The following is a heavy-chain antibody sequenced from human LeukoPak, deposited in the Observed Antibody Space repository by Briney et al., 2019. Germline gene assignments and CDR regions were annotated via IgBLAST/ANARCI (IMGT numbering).Heavy chain of an antibody. Sequence: ASVKVSCKVSGYTLTELSMHWVRQAPGKGLEWMGGFDPEDGETIYAQKFQGRVTMTEDTSTDTAYMELSSLRSEDTAVYYCATVLRYFDWSDVRYFQHWGQGTLVTVSS. J-gene: IGHJ1*01. CDR3: ATVLRYFDWSDVRYFQH. CDR2: FDPEDGET. D-gene: IGHD3-9*01. CDR1: GYTLTELS. V-gene: IGHV1-24*01.